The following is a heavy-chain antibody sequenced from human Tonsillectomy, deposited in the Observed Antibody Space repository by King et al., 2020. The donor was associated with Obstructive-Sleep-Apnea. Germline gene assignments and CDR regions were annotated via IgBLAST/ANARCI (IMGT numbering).Heavy chain of an antibody. CDR3: TTHSDLFEY. D-gene: IGHD1-26*01. CDR1: GFTFSNAW. CDR2: IKSKTDVGKT. V-gene: IGHV3-15*01. Sequence: VQLVESGGGLVKPGGSLRLPCAASGFTFSNAWMSWVRQAPGKGLEWVGRIKSKTDVGKTEYAEPVKGRFTISRDDSKNTLYLQMNSLKTEDTAVYYCTTHSDLFEYWGQGTLVTVSS. J-gene: IGHJ4*02.